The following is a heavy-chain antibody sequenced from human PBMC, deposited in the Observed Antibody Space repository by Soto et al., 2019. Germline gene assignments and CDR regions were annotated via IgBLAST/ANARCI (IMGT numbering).Heavy chain of an antibody. D-gene: IGHD5-18*01. CDR1: GFTFSDHS. V-gene: IGHV3-21*01. J-gene: IGHJ4*02. CDR2: SSTTGRYI. CDR3: AAGTDTAMEQGADY. Sequence: EVQLVESGGGLVKPGGSLRLSCAGSGFTFSDHSMNWVRQAPGKGLEWVSSSSTTGRYIYYADSMAGRFTISRDNAKNSVYLQINSLKGEDTAIYYCAAGTDTAMEQGADYWGQGTLVTVSS.